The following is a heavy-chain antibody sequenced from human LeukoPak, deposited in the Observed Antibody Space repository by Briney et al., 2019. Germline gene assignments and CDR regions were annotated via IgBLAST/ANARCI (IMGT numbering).Heavy chain of an antibody. CDR2: INHSGST. Sequence: SETLSLTCAVYGGSFSGYYWSWIRQPPGKGLEWIGEINHSGSTNYNPSLKSRVTISVDTSKNQFSLKLGSVTAADTAVYYCAGGPRVGLRYFDWLLLFDYWGQGTLVTVSS. D-gene: IGHD3-9*01. CDR3: AGGPRVGLRYFDWLLLFDY. CDR1: GGSFSGYY. V-gene: IGHV4-34*01. J-gene: IGHJ4*02.